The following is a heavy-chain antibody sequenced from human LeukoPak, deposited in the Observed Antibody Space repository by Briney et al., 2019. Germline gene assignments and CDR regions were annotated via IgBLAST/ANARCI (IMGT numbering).Heavy chain of an antibody. Sequence: SETLSLTCAVYGGSFSGYYWSWIRQPPGKGLEWIGEINHSGSTNYNPSLKSRVTISVDTSKNQFSLKLSSVTAADTAVYCCAGGYSYGSTYYYMDVWGKGTTVTISS. CDR2: INHSGST. V-gene: IGHV4-34*01. D-gene: IGHD5-18*01. CDR3: AGGYSYGSTYYYMDV. CDR1: GGSFSGYY. J-gene: IGHJ6*03.